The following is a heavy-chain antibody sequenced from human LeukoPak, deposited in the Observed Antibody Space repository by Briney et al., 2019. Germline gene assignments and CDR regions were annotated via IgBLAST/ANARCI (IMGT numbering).Heavy chain of an antibody. CDR1: GGSIRSQY. CDR2: IYYSGST. Sequence: PSETLSLTCSVSGGSIRSQYWSWIRQAPGKGLEWIGYIYYSGSTNYNPSLKSRLSMSVDTSRNELSLKLRSVTAADTALYYCARGVSGSYYAFDIWGQGTMVTVSS. D-gene: IGHD1-26*01. V-gene: IGHV4-59*11. CDR3: ARGVSGSYYAFDI. J-gene: IGHJ3*02.